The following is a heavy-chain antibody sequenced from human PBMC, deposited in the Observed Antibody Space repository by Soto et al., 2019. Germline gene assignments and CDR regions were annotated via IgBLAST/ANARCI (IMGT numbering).Heavy chain of an antibody. CDR1: GFTFSSYA. CDR3: AKSSRAGAESAAGPGDY. Sequence: EVQLLESGGGLVQPGGSLRLSCAASGFTFSSYAMSWVRQAPGKGLEWVSAISGSGGSTYYADSVKGRFTISRDNSKNTLYLQMNSLRAEDTAVYYCAKSSRAGAESAAGPGDYWGQGTLVTVSS. V-gene: IGHV3-23*01. J-gene: IGHJ4*02. CDR2: ISGSGGST. D-gene: IGHD6-13*01.